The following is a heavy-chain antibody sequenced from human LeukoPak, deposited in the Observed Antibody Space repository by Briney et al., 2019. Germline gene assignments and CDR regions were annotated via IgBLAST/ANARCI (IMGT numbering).Heavy chain of an antibody. Sequence: SQTLSLTCTVSGGSISSGDYYWSWIRQPPGKGLEWFGYIYYSGSTYYNPSLKSRVTISVDTSKNQFSLKLSSVTAADTAVYYCARDRLGDPIDYWGQGTLVTVSS. CDR1: GGSISSGDYY. CDR3: ARDRLGDPIDY. V-gene: IGHV4-30-4*08. CDR2: IYYSGST. J-gene: IGHJ4*02. D-gene: IGHD3-16*01.